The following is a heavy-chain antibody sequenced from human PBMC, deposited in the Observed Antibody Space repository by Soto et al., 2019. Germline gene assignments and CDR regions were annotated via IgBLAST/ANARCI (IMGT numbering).Heavy chain of an antibody. Sequence: GGSLRLSCAASGFTFSSYAVSWVRQAPGKGLEWVSTISGSGGVTYYADSVKGRFTISRDNSKNTLHLQMDSLRAEDTAVYYCAKGIFGTYGDALDVWGQGTTVTVSS. V-gene: IGHV3-23*01. CDR1: GFTFSSYA. D-gene: IGHD4-17*01. CDR2: ISGSGGVT. CDR3: AKGIFGTYGDALDV. J-gene: IGHJ6*02.